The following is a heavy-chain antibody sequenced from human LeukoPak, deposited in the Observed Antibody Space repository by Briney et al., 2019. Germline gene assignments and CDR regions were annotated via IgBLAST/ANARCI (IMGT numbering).Heavy chain of an antibody. J-gene: IGHJ4*02. Sequence: GGSLRLSCAASGFTFSSYSMNWVRQAPGKGLEWVAVISYDGSNKYYADSAKGRFTISRDNSKNTLYLQMNSLRAEDTAVYYCASTGGVRGVRFDYWGQGTLVTVSS. CDR3: ASTGGVRGVRFDY. D-gene: IGHD3-10*01. V-gene: IGHV3-30*03. CDR1: GFTFSSYS. CDR2: ISYDGSNK.